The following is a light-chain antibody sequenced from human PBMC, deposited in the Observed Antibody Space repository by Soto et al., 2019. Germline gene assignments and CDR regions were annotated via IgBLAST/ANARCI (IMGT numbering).Light chain of an antibody. CDR3: QQSFITPPRT. CDR2: GAS. V-gene: IGKV1-39*01. Sequence: DIQMTQSPSSLSASIGDRITITCRASQSISTYLNWYPQKPGKAPNLLIYGASTLQSGIPSRFSGRGTATDFPRTISSLQPADFAPYYCQQSFITPPRTFGGGTQVDIQ. CDR1: QSISTY. J-gene: IGKJ4*01.